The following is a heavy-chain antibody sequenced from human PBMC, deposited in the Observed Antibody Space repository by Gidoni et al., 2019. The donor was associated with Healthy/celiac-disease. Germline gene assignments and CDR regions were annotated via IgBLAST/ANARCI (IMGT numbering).Heavy chain of an antibody. CDR1: GYTIPSYA. CDR2: INAGNGNT. V-gene: IGHV1-3*01. D-gene: IGHD3-3*01. Sequence: QVQLVQSGAEAKKPGASVKVSCKAAGYTIPSYAMHWVRQAPGQRLEWMGWINAGNGNTKYSQKFQGRVTITRDTSASTAYMELSSLRSEDTAVYYCARDLPKAKVWRGGWFDPWGQGTLVTVSS. CDR3: ARDLPKAKVWRGGWFDP. J-gene: IGHJ5*02.